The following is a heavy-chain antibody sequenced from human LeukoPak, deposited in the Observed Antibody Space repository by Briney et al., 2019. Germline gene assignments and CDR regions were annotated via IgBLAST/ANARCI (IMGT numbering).Heavy chain of an antibody. CDR3: ATETHYGDYVGGWFDP. CDR1: GGSISSGSYY. J-gene: IGHJ5*02. Sequence: SQTLSLTCTVSGGSISSGSYYWSWIRQPAGKGLEWIGRIYTSGSTNYNPSLKSRVTISVDTSKNQFSLKLSSVTAADTAVYYCATETHYGDYVGGWFDPWGQGTLVTVSS. V-gene: IGHV4-61*02. D-gene: IGHD4-17*01. CDR2: IYTSGST.